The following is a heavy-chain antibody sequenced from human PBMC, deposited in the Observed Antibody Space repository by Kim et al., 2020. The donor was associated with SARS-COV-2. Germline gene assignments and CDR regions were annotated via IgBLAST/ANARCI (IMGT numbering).Heavy chain of an antibody. D-gene: IGHD4-17*01. CDR3: ARGLGTTVY. V-gene: IGHV4-34*01. CDR2: GST. Sequence: GSTNYNPSLKSRVTISVDTSKNQFSLKLSSVTAADTVVYYCARGLGTTVYWGQGTLVTVSS. J-gene: IGHJ4*02.